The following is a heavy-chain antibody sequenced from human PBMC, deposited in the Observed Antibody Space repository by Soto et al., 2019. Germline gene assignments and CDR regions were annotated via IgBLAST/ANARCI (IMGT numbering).Heavy chain of an antibody. D-gene: IGHD6-6*01. CDR3: ARDGASIAARNWFAP. CDR1: GGTFSSYA. J-gene: IGHJ5*02. V-gene: IGHV1-69*06. Sequence: QVQLVQSGAEVKKPGSSVKVSCKASGGTFSSYAISWVRQAPGQGLEWMGGIIPIFGTANYAQKFQGRVTITAAKSTSTAYMGLTSLRPEDTAVYYCARDGASIAARNWFAPWGQGTMVTVSS. CDR2: IIPIFGTA.